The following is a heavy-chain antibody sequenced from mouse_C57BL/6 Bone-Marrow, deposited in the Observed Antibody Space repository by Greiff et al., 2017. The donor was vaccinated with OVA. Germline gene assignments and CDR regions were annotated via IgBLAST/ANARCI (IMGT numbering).Heavy chain of an antibody. CDR3: ARRGLEGWFAY. V-gene: IGHV1-26*01. CDR2: INPNNGGT. CDR1: GYTFTDYY. Sequence: EVQLQQSGPELVKPGASVKISCKASGYTFTDYYMNWVKQSHGKSLEWIGDINPNNGGTSYNQKFKGKATLTVDKSSSTAYMELRSLTSEDSAVYYCARRGLEGWFAYWGQGTLVTVSA. J-gene: IGHJ3*01.